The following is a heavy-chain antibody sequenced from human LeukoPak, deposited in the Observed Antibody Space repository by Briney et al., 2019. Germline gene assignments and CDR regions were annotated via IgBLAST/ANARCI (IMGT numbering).Heavy chain of an antibody. V-gene: IGHV1-2*02. CDR1: GYTFTGHY. D-gene: IGHD3-22*01. Sequence: ASVKVSCKASGYTFTGHYIHCVRQAPGQGLEWMGWINPNSGGTNYAQKFQGRVTMTRDTSISTAYMELSRLRSDDTAVYYCARDSDYYDSSGYSLSYYYYMDVWGKGTTVTVSS. CDR2: INPNSGGT. J-gene: IGHJ6*03. CDR3: ARDSDYYDSSGYSLSYYYYMDV.